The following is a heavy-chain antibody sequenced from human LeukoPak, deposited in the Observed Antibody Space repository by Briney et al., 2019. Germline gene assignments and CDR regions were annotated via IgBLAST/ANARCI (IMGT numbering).Heavy chain of an antibody. CDR2: INSDGSST. D-gene: IGHD5-18*01. CDR3: ARTRPGYSYGYVGY. CDR1: GFTFSSYW. Sequence: GGSLRLSCAASGFTFSSYWMHWVRPAPGKGVVWVSRINSDGSSTSYADSVKGRFTISRDNAKNTLYLQMNSLRAEDTAVYYCARTRPGYSYGYVGYWGQGTLVTVSS. V-gene: IGHV3-74*01. J-gene: IGHJ4*02.